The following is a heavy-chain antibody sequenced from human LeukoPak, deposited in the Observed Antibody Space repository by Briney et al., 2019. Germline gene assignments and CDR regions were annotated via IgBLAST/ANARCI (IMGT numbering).Heavy chain of an antibody. CDR3: ARHLSGVTGYSYGRGIDY. CDR2: IKQDGSEN. V-gene: IGHV3-7*01. D-gene: IGHD5-18*01. Sequence: GGSLRLSCAASGFTFSNYWMTWVRQAPGKGLEWVANIKQDGSENYYVDSVKGRFTISRDNAKKSLYLQMRSLRAEDTAVYYCARHLSGVTGYSYGRGIDYWGQGTLVTVSS. CDR1: GFTFSNYW. J-gene: IGHJ4*02.